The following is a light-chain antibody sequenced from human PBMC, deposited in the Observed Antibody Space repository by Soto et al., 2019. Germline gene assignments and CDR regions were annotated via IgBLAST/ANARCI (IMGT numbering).Light chain of an antibody. Sequence: DIPMTQSPSTLSASVGDRVTITCRASQSISDWLAWYQQKPGKAPKLLIYKASNLESGVPSRFGGSGSGTEFTRTISSLQPDDFTTYYCQQFNNYVPYVWTFAQGTKVEIK. V-gene: IGKV1-5*03. CDR3: QQFNNYVPYVWT. CDR2: KAS. CDR1: QSISDW. J-gene: IGKJ1*01.